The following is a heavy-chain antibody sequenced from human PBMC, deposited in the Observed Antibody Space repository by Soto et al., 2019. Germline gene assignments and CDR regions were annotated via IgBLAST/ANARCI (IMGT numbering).Heavy chain of an antibody. V-gene: IGHV3-48*01. Sequence: GGSLRLSCAASGFPFSSYSMNWVRQAPGKGLEWVSYISSSSSTIYYADSVKGRFTISRDNAKNSLYLQMNSLRAEDTAVYYCARDSGYSYGPLDYWGQGTLVTVSS. D-gene: IGHD5-18*01. CDR2: ISSSSSTI. J-gene: IGHJ4*02. CDR3: ARDSGYSYGPLDY. CDR1: GFPFSSYS.